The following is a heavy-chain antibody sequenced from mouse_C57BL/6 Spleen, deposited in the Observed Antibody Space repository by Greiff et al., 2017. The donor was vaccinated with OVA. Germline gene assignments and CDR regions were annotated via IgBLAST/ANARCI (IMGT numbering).Heavy chain of an antibody. CDR2: IYPGDGDT. Sequence: QVQLQQSGAELVKPGASVKISCKASGYAFSSYWMNWVKQRPGKGLEWIGQIYPGDGDTNYNGKFKGKATLTADKSSSTAYMQLSSLTSEDSAVYFCAREGLGYGAMDYWGQGTSVTVSS. V-gene: IGHV1-80*01. D-gene: IGHD1-1*01. CDR1: GYAFSSYW. J-gene: IGHJ4*01. CDR3: AREGLGYGAMDY.